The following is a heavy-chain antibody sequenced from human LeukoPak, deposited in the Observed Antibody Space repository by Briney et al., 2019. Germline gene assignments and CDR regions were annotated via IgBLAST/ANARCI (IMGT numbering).Heavy chain of an antibody. CDR3: AREYYYDSSGYGSFDY. D-gene: IGHD3-22*01. V-gene: IGHV1-46*01. Sequence: GASVKVSCKASGYTFTSYYMHWVRQAPGQGLEWMGIINPSGGSTSYAQKFQGRVTMTRDTSTSTVYMELSSLRSEDTAVYYCAREYYYDSSGYGSFDYWGQGTLVTVSP. CDR2: INPSGGST. J-gene: IGHJ4*02. CDR1: GYTFTSYY.